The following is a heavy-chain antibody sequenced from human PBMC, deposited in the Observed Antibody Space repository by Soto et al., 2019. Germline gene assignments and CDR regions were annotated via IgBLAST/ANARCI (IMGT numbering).Heavy chain of an antibody. Sequence: SETLSLSCAVEGGSCGGYYGSWIRQPPGKGLEWIGEINHSGSTNYNPSLKSRVTISVDTSKNQFSLKLSSVTAADTAVYYCARAVFAFNYYYGMDVWGQGTTVTVSS. V-gene: IGHV4-34*01. J-gene: IGHJ6*02. CDR3: ARAVFAFNYYYGMDV. CDR2: INHSGST. CDR1: GGSCGGYY.